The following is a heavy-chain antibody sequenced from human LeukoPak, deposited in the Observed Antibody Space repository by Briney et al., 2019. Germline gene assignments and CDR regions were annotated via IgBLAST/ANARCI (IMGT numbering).Heavy chain of an antibody. CDR3: AKDKDQLLPDYYYYMDV. V-gene: IGHV3-30*02. Sequence: QAGGSLRLSCAASGFTFSNYGMHWVRRAPGKGLEWVAFIRYDGSNKYYADSVKGRFTISRDNSKNTLYLQMNSLRAEDTAVYYCAKDKDQLLPDYYYYMDVWGKGTTVTVSS. CDR1: GFTFSNYG. D-gene: IGHD2-2*01. J-gene: IGHJ6*03. CDR2: IRYDGSNK.